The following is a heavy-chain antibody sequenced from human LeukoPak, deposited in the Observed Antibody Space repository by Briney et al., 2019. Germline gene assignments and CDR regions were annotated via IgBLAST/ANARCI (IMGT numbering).Heavy chain of an antibody. V-gene: IGHV1-46*01. Sequence: ASVKVSCKASGYTFTSYYMHWVRQAPGQGLEWMGIINPSGGSTSYAQKFQGRVTMTRDTSTSTVYMELSSLRSEDTAVYYCAREFHITIFGMANRARTYDYWGQGTLVTVSS. CDR3: AREFHITIFGMANRARTYDY. CDR2: INPSGGST. D-gene: IGHD3-3*01. J-gene: IGHJ4*02. CDR1: GYTFTSYY.